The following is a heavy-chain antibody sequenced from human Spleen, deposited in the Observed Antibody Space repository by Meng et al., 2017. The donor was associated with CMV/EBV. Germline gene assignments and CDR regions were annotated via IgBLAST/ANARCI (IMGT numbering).Heavy chain of an antibody. CDR1: GFTFSSYA. J-gene: IGHJ6*02. CDR2: VSGSGGST. D-gene: IGHD3-10*01. V-gene: IGHV3-23*01. Sequence: GESLKISCAASGFTFSSYAMSWVRQDPGKGLEWGSAVSGSGGSTYYADSVKGRFTISRDNSKNRLYLQMNILRAEDTAVYYHAKNINVGFGEYSPTTYYGMDVWGQGTTVTVSS. CDR3: AKNINVGFGEYSPTTYYGMDV.